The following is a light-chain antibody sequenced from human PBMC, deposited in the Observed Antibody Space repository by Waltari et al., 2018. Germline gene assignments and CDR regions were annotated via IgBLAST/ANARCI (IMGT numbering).Light chain of an antibody. V-gene: IGLV3-1*01. J-gene: IGLJ1*01. CDR3: QAWDSSAFV. CDR1: KLGSKY. CDR2: RDD. Sequence: SYEVTQPPSVSVSPRQRATITCSGEKLGSKYVSWYQQKSGQSPVLVIYRDDKRPAGIPGRFSGSNSGNTATLTSSGTQPMDEADYYCQAWDSSAFVFGAGTKVTVL.